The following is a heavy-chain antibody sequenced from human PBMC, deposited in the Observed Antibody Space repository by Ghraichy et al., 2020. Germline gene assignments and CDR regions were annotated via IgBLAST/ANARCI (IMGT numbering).Heavy chain of an antibody. J-gene: IGHJ4*02. Sequence: GGSLRLSCAASGFTFDDYAMHWVRQAPAKGLEWVSGISWNSGSIGYADSVKCRFTISRDNAKNSLYLQMNSLRAEDTALYYCAKGRAYNWNDYFDYLGQGTLVTVSS. V-gene: IGHV3-9*01. CDR2: ISWNSGSI. CDR3: AKGRAYNWNDYFDY. D-gene: IGHD1-20*01. CDR1: GFTFDDYA.